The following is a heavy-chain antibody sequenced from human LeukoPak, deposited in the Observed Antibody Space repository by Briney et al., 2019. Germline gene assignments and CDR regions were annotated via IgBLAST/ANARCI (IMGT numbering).Heavy chain of an antibody. D-gene: IGHD5-24*01. CDR1: GFTFSTSW. V-gene: IGHV3-74*01. CDR2: INSDGGRT. J-gene: IGHJ4*01. CDR3: ARGRNGFFDY. Sequence: PAGGSLRLSCAASGFTFSTSWMHWVRQAPGKGLVWVSQINSDGGRTRYADSVKGRLTISRDNAKNTVYLQMNSLRTDDTAMYYCARGRNGFFDYWGHGTLVTVSS.